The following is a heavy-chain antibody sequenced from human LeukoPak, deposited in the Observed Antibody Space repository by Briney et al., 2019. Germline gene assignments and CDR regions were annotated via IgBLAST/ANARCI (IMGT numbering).Heavy chain of an antibody. V-gene: IGHV3-66*02. CDR2: IYDDNT. J-gene: IGHJ4*02. Sequence: GSLRLSCAASGFTVSAYAMAWVRQAPGKGLEWVSTIYDDNTYYADSVKGRFTISRDNSKNTLYLQMNSLRAEDTAVYYCARDYDFWSGYSLDYWGQGTLVTVSS. D-gene: IGHD3-3*01. CDR3: ARDYDFWSGYSLDY. CDR1: GFTVSAYA.